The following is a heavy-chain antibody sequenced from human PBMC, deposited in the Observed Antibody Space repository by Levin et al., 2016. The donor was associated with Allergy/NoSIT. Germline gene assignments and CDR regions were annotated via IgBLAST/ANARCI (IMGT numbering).Heavy chain of an antibody. CDR2: IKSKSKAGTT. Sequence: WIRQPPGKGLEWVGRIKSKSKAGTTDYTAPVKGRFTISRDDSENTLYLQMNSLKIEDTAVYYCTPHGSNPYYFDYWGQGTLVTVSS. V-gene: IGHV3-15*01. CDR3: TPHGSNPYYFDY. D-gene: IGHD3-10*01. J-gene: IGHJ4*02.